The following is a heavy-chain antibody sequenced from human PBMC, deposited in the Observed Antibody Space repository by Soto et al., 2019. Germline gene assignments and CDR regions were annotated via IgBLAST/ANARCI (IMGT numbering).Heavy chain of an antibody. J-gene: IGHJ4*02. D-gene: IGHD5-12*01. CDR2: MTGSGGDI. CDR1: GFSFSRYA. V-gene: IGHV3-23*01. CDR3: AKDAVYNDGLWLVAN. Sequence: LRLSCAASGFSFSRYAMMWVRQAPGKGQEWVAGMTGSGGDIRYADPVKGRFTISKDNSKNTLYLQMNSLRAEDTAIYYCAKDAVYNDGLWLVANWGQGTLVTVSS.